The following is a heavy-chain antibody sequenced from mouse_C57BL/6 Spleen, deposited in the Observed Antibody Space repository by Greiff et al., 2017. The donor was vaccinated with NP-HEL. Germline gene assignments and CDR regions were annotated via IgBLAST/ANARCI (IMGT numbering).Heavy chain of an antibody. CDR1: GYTFTSYT. V-gene: IGHV1-4*01. Sequence: VQLQQSGAELARPGASVKMSCKASGYTFTSYTMHWVKQRPGQGLEWIGYINPSSGYTKYNQKFKDKATLTADKSSSTAYMQLSSLTSEDSAVYYCAVYYDYDGPFAYWGQGTLVTVSA. D-gene: IGHD2-4*01. CDR3: AVYYDYDGPFAY. CDR2: INPSSGYT. J-gene: IGHJ3*01.